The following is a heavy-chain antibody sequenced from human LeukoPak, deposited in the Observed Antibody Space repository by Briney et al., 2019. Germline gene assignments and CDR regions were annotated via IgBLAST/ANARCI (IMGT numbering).Heavy chain of an antibody. Sequence: GASVKVSCKASGYTFTSYDINWVRQATGQGLEWMGWMNPNSGNTGYAQKFQGRVTMTRNTSISTAYMELSSLRSEDTAVYYCARRRIAARRNWFDPWGQGTLVTVSS. J-gene: IGHJ5*02. D-gene: IGHD6-6*01. V-gene: IGHV1-8*01. CDR2: MNPNSGNT. CDR1: GYTFTSYD. CDR3: ARRRIAARRNWFDP.